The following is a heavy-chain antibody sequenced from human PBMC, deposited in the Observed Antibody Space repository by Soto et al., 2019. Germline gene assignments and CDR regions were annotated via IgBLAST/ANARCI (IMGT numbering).Heavy chain of an antibody. Sequence: SVKVSCKASGGTFSSYAISWVRQAPGQGLEWMGGIIPIFGTANYAQKFQGRVTITADKSTSTAYMELSSLRSEDTAVYYCARSRVVTTVTMDYYYYGMDVWGQGTTVTISS. V-gene: IGHV1-69*06. D-gene: IGHD4-4*01. J-gene: IGHJ6*02. CDR2: IIPIFGTA. CDR1: GGTFSSYA. CDR3: ARSRVVTTVTMDYYYYGMDV.